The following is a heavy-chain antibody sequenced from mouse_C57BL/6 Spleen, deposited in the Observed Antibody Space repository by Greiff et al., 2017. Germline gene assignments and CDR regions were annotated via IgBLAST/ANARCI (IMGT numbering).Heavy chain of an antibody. CDR1: GYTFTSYW. Sequence: VQLQQPGAELVRPGSSVKLSCKASGYTFTSYWMDWVKQRPGQGLEWIGNIYPSDSETHYNPKFKDKATLTVDKSSSTAYMQLSSLTSEDSAVYYCARGGSATPWFAYWGQGTLVTVSA. D-gene: IGHD6-1*01. V-gene: IGHV1-61*01. CDR3: ARGGSATPWFAY. J-gene: IGHJ3*01. CDR2: IYPSDSET.